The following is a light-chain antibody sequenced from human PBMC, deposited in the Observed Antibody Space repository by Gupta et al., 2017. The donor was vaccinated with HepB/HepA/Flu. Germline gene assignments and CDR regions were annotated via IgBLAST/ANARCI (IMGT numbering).Light chain of an antibody. Sequence: DIQMTQSPSTLSASRGDRVTITCRASQSISSWLAWYQQKSGKAPKLLIYKASSLESGVPSRFSGSGSGTEFTLTISSLQPDDFATYHCQQYNSYPFTFGHGTKVDIK. J-gene: IGKJ3*01. CDR2: KAS. CDR3: QQYNSYPFT. CDR1: QSISSW. V-gene: IGKV1-5*03.